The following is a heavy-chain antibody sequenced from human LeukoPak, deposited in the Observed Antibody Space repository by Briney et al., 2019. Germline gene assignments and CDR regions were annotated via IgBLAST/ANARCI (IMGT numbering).Heavy chain of an antibody. Sequence: ASVKVSCKGSGYTFTDYYMHWVRQAPGQGLEWMGWISAYNGNTNYAQKLQGRVTMTTDTSTSTAYMELRSLRSDDTAVYYCARVWVAGRTFDYWGQGTLVTVSS. CDR2: ISAYNGNT. V-gene: IGHV1-18*04. J-gene: IGHJ4*02. CDR1: GYTFTDYY. CDR3: ARVWVAGRTFDY. D-gene: IGHD6-19*01.